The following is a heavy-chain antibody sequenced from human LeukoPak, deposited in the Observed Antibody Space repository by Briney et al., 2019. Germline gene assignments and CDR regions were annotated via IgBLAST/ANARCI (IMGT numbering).Heavy chain of an antibody. Sequence: GESLKISCKGSAYSFTSYWIGWVRQMPGKGLEWMGIIYPGDSDTRYSPSFQGQVTISADKSISTAYLQWSSLKASDTAMYYCARHGLGSSWYYYYMDVWGKGTTVTVSS. J-gene: IGHJ6*03. D-gene: IGHD6-13*01. CDR1: AYSFTSYW. CDR2: IYPGDSDT. CDR3: ARHGLGSSWYYYYMDV. V-gene: IGHV5-51*01.